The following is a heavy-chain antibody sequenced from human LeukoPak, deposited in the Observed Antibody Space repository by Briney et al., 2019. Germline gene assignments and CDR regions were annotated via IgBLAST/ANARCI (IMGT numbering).Heavy chain of an antibody. Sequence: GGSLRLSCAASGFTFSSYSMNWVRQTPGKGLEWVSSISSSSSYIFYADSVKGRFTMSRDNAKKSLFLQMNSLRADDTAVYYCARSARLMKGVVEVTALDDWGQGTLVTVSS. CDR3: ARSARLMKGVVEVTALDD. V-gene: IGHV3-21*01. D-gene: IGHD3-3*01. J-gene: IGHJ4*02. CDR2: ISSSSSYI. CDR1: GFTFSSYS.